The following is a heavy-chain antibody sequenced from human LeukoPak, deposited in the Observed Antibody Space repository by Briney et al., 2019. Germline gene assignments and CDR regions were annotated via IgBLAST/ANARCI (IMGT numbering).Heavy chain of an antibody. CDR1: GGSFSGYY. Sequence: PSETLSLTCAVYGGSFSGYYWSWIRQPPGKGLEWIGEINHSGSTNYNPSLKSRVTISVDTSKNQFSLKLSSVTAADTAVYCCARGHYYGSGSYRKTYYFDYWGQGTLVTVSS. V-gene: IGHV4-34*01. CDR3: ARGHYYGSGSYRKTYYFDY. D-gene: IGHD3-10*01. J-gene: IGHJ4*02. CDR2: INHSGST.